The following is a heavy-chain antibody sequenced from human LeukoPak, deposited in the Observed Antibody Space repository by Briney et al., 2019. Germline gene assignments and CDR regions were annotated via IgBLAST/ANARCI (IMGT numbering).Heavy chain of an antibody. J-gene: IGHJ6*02. Sequence: GRSLRLSCAASGFTFSSYAMHWVRQAPGKGLEWVAAMSYDGSNKYYADSVKGRFTISRDNSKNTLYLQMNSLRAEDTAVYYCARGTPSSSGWLYYGMDVWGQGTTVTFSS. D-gene: IGHD6-19*01. CDR2: MSYDGSNK. V-gene: IGHV3-30-3*01. CDR1: GFTFSSYA. CDR3: ARGTPSSSGWLYYGMDV.